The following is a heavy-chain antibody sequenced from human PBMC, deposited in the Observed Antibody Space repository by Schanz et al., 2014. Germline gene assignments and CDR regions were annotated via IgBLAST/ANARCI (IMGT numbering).Heavy chain of an antibody. Sequence: VQLVQSGAEVKRPGASVRVSCKASGYTFTSDSMHWVRQAPGQGLEWMGMINPSGGSTTYAQKFQGWVTMTRDTSISTAYMELSRLKSDDTAVYYCARAFGGYDPAGALDYWGQGTLVTVSS. CDR3: ARAFGGYDPAGALDY. D-gene: IGHD5-12*01. V-gene: IGHV1-46*01. CDR2: INPSGGST. J-gene: IGHJ4*02. CDR1: GYTFTSDS.